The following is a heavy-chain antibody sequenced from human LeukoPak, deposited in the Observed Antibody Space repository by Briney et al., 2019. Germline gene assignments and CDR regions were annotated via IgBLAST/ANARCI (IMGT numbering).Heavy chain of an antibody. D-gene: IGHD5-12*01. CDR3: ARSYEGDY. CDR1: GYTFTSYE. V-gene: IGHV1-8*01. Sequence: ASVTVSCKASGYTFTSYEINWVRQAPGQGLEWMGWMSPNSGNTGYAQKFQGRVTMTRNTSISTAYMELSSLRSEDTAVYYRARSYEGDYWGQGTLVTVSS. J-gene: IGHJ4*02. CDR2: MSPNSGNT.